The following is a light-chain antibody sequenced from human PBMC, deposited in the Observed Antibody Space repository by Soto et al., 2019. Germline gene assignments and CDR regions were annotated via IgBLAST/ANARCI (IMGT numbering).Light chain of an antibody. V-gene: IGKV1-33*01. CDR2: DAS. CDR1: QDISNY. CDR3: QQYDNLPRT. Sequence: DIQMTQSPSSLSASVGDRVTITCQASQDISNYLNWYQQKPGKAPKLLIYDASNLETGVPSRFSGSGSGTDFTCTISSLQPEDIATYYCQQYDNLPRTFGGGTKVDIK. J-gene: IGKJ4*01.